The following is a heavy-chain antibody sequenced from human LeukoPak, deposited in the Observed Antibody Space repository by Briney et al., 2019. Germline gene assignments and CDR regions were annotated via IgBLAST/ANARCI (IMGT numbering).Heavy chain of an antibody. Sequence: ASVKVSCKASGYTFSGHYMHWVRQAPGQGLEWMGRINPNSGGTNYAQKFQGRVTMTRDTSISTAYMELSRLRSDDTAVYYCARRKYYGSEYYYYGMDLWGQGTTVTVSS. D-gene: IGHD3-10*01. J-gene: IGHJ6*02. CDR3: ARRKYYGSEYYYYGMDL. CDR1: GYTFSGHY. V-gene: IGHV1-2*06. CDR2: INPNSGGT.